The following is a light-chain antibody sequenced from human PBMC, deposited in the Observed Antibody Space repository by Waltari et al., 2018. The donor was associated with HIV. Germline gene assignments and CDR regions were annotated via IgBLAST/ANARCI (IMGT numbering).Light chain of an antibody. Sequence: QSVLTQPPSASGTPGQRVTISCSGSSSNLGSNYVYWYQHLPVTTPKLLIYRDTQRPSIGPDRFPCPNSCTSASLAISGLRSEDYADYYCAAWDDSLSPHVVFGAGTKLTVL. CDR1: SSNLGSNY. V-gene: IGLV1-47*01. CDR3: AAWDDSLSPHVV. CDR2: RDT. J-gene: IGLJ2*01.